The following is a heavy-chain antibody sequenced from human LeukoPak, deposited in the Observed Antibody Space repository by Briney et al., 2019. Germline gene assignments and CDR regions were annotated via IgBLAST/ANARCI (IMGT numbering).Heavy chain of an antibody. D-gene: IGHD3-3*01. CDR2: IYYSGST. CDR3: ARRVPSFGVVIYNWFDP. Sequence: PSETLSLTCAVYGGSFSGYYWGWIRQPPGKGLEWVGSIYYSGSTYYNPSLKSRVTISVDTSKNQFSLKLSSVTAADTAVYYCARRVPSFGVVIYNWFDPWGQGTLVTVSS. CDR1: GGSFSGYY. V-gene: IGHV4-39*01. J-gene: IGHJ5*02.